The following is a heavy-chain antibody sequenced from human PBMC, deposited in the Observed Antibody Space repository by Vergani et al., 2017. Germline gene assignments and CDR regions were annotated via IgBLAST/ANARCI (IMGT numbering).Heavy chain of an antibody. CDR1: ADSIRSGSYY. J-gene: IGHJ4*02. V-gene: IGHV4-39*01. CDR3: ARQRPVSGWSPGNFDD. CDR2: IYDRGLT. D-gene: IGHD6-19*01. Sequence: QLQLQQSGPGLVKPSETLFLTCTVSADSIRSGSYYWGWIRQPPGKSLEWIGSIYDRGLTYYNPSLKSRVAISVDTSKNQFSLKVTSVTAADTAVYFCARQRPVSGWSPGNFDDWGQGILVTVSS.